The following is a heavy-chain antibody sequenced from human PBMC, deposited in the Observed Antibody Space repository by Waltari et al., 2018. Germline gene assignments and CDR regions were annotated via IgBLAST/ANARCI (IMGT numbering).Heavy chain of an antibody. CDR2: ISGDSRFI. V-gene: IGHV3-21*01. D-gene: IGHD3-16*01. Sequence: EVQLVESGGGLVKPGGSLSLSWEASGFTFSGYSMNWVRQAPGKGLEWVSSISGDSRFIYYADSVNGRFTISSDDAKNSLYLQMNSLRVEDTAVYYCARDRRGYFDYWGPGTLVSVSS. J-gene: IGHJ4*02. CDR1: GFTFSGYS. CDR3: ARDRRGYFDY.